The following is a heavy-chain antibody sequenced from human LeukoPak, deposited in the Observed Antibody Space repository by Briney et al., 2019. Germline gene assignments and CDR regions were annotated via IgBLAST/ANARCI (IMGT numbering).Heavy chain of an antibody. CDR1: GGSISSYY. CDR2: IYYSGST. V-gene: IGHV4-59*12. CDR3: ARDAHSSGWYYDILNYMDV. J-gene: IGHJ6*03. Sequence: SETLSLTCTVSGGSISSYYWSWIRQPPGKGLEWIGYIYYSGSTNYNPSLKSRVTISVDTSKNQFSLKLSSVTAADTAVYYCARDAHSSGWYYDILNYMDVWGKGTTVTVSS. D-gene: IGHD6-19*01.